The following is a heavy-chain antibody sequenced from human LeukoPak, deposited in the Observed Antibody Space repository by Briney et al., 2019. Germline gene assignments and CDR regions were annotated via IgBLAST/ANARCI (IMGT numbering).Heavy chain of an antibody. J-gene: IGHJ4*02. CDR2: ISWNSGSI. Sequence: PGGSLRLSCAASGFTFDDYAMHWVRQAPGKGLEWVSGISWNSGSIGYADSVKGRFTISRDNSKNRLYLQMNSLRAEDTAVYYCATRLSGYPDYFGYWGQGTLVTVSS. D-gene: IGHD3-22*01. CDR1: GFTFDDYA. CDR3: ATRLSGYPDYFGY. V-gene: IGHV3-9*01.